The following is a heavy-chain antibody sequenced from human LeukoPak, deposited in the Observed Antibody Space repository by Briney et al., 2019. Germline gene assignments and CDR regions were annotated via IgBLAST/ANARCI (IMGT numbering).Heavy chain of an antibody. CDR2: ISQDGSDK. CDR1: GFRFSSFW. Sequence: PGGSLRLSCAASGFRFSSFWMSWVRQAPGTGLEWVAIISQDGSDKYYVDSVKGRFAISRDNAKNSLYLQMNSLRAEDAAVYYCARDSGSYLEALYFDYWGQGTLVTVSS. J-gene: IGHJ4*02. V-gene: IGHV3-7*04. CDR3: ARDSGSYLEALYFDY. D-gene: IGHD1-26*01.